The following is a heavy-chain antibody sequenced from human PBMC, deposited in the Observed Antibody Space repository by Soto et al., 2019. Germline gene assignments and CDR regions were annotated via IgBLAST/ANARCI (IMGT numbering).Heavy chain of an antibody. CDR1: GFSFGTYT. V-gene: IGHV3-23*01. J-gene: IGHJ5*02. CDR3: AKHLIGGRLQPPFDP. D-gene: IGHD1-1*01. CDR2: LSDSVGTT. Sequence: GGSLSLSCAVSGFSFGTYTVNWVRQAPGMGLEWVSGLSDSVGTTHYAYSVKGRLTISRDKSKNTLYLQMNNLRAEDTAVYYCAKHLIGGRLQPPFDPWGQGTQVTVSS.